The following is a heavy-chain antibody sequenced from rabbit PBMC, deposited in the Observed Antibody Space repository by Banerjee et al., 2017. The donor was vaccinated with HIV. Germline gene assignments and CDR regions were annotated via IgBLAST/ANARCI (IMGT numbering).Heavy chain of an antibody. D-gene: IGHD2-1*01. CDR3: ARFGTGDDYGSLSL. J-gene: IGHJ4*01. V-gene: IGHV1S40*01. CDR2: IYAGSSGYT. Sequence: QSLEESGGDLVKPGASLALTCTASGFSFSASYYMCWVRQAPGKGLEWIACIYAGSSGYTYYASWAKGRFTISKTSSTTVTLQMTSLTAADTATYFCARFGTGDDYGSLSLWGPGTLVTVS. CDR1: GFSFSASYY.